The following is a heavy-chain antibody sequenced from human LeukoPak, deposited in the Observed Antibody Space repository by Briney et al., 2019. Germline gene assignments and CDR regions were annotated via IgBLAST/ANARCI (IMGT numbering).Heavy chain of an antibody. Sequence: GGSLRLPCAASGFSVSSNYMTWVRQAPGKGLEWLSIIYSGGSTYYADSVRGRFTISRDTSKNTLYLQMNSLRAEDTAVYYCASRYSSGWYVGEYFQHWGQGTLVTVSS. V-gene: IGHV3-53*01. CDR1: GFSVSSNY. CDR3: ASRYSSGWYVGEYFQH. D-gene: IGHD6-13*01. CDR2: IYSGGST. J-gene: IGHJ1*01.